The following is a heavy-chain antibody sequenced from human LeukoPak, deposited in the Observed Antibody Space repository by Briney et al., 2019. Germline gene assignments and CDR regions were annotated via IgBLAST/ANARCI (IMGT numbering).Heavy chain of an antibody. CDR2: IKKDGSAQ. J-gene: IGHJ6*03. D-gene: IGHD6-19*01. Sequence: PGGSLRLSCAGSGFTFSSYWMTWVRQAPGKGLEWVANIKKDGSAQNYVDSVKGRFSISRDNAQDSLYLQMNSLRAEDTAVYFCARPGRRDASGWFDAYFYYYMDVWGKGTTVSVSS. CDR3: ARPGRRDASGWFDAYFYYYMDV. V-gene: IGHV3-7*03. CDR1: GFTFSSYW.